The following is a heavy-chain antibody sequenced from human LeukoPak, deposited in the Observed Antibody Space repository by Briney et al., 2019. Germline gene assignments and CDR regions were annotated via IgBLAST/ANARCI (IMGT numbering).Heavy chain of an antibody. CDR2: IIPIFGTA. CDR3: ARDKGEGGSYLAFDI. V-gene: IGHV1-69*13. J-gene: IGHJ3*02. D-gene: IGHD1-26*01. Sequence: ASVKVSCKASGGTFSSYAISWVRQAPGQGLEWMGGIIPIFGTANYAQKFQGRVTITADESTSTAYMELSSLRSEDTAVYYCARDKGEGGSYLAFDIWGQGTMVTVSS. CDR1: GGTFSSYA.